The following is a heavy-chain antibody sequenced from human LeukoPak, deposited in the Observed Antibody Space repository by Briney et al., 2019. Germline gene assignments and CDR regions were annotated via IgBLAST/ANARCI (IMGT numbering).Heavy chain of an antibody. Sequence: PSETMSLTCTASGGSISTYCWSWIRQPPGKGLEWIAYIYYTGSTTYNPSLRSRVTISIDTSRNQFSLNLNSVTAADTAVYYCARGRGDSRGTSFDYWGQGTLVTVSS. V-gene: IGHV4-59*01. CDR1: GGSISTYC. CDR2: IYYTGST. D-gene: IGHD3-22*01. J-gene: IGHJ4*02. CDR3: ARGRGDSRGTSFDY.